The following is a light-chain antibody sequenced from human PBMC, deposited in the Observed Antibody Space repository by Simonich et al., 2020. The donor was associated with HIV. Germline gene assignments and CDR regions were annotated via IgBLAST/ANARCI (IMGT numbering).Light chain of an antibody. CDR2: AAS. Sequence: IQLTQSPSFLSASVVDRVTITCRASQVISSSLAWYQQKPGKAPKLLIYAASTLQSGVPSRFSGGESGTEFTLTISSLQPEDFATYYCQQLKGYPPTFGQGTRVEF. V-gene: IGKV1-9*01. J-gene: IGKJ1*01. CDR3: QQLKGYPPT. CDR1: QVISSS.